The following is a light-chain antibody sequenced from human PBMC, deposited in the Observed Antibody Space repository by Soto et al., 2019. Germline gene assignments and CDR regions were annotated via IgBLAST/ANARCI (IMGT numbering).Light chain of an antibody. CDR3: QQRSNWPPYT. J-gene: IGKJ2*01. CDR2: DAS. CDR1: QSVSSY. V-gene: IGKV3-11*01. Sequence: EIVLTQSPATLSLSPGERATLSCRASQSVSSYLAWYQHKPGQAPRLLIYDASNRATGIQDRLSGSGSVTDFTLTISSLEPEDFAVYYCQQRSNWPPYTFGQGTKLEIK.